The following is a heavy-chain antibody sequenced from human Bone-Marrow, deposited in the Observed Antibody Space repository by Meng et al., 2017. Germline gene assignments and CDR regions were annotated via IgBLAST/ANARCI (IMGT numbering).Heavy chain of an antibody. CDR1: GYTFTSYG. Sequence: ASVKVSCKASGYTFTSYGISWVRQAPGQGLEWMGWISAYNGNTNYAQKLQGRVTMTTDTSTSTAYMELRSLRSDDTAVYFCARKAGNCITITCYTLDYWGQGTLVTVSS. CDR2: ISAYNGNT. CDR3: ARKAGNCITITCYTLDY. D-gene: IGHD2-2*01. V-gene: IGHV1-18*01. J-gene: IGHJ4*02.